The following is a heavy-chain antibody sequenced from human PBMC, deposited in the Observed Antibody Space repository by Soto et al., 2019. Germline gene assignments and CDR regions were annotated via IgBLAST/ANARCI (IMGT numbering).Heavy chain of an antibody. CDR1: GFTFTNYA. V-gene: IGHV3-23*01. CDR3: AKKGLGSLATYCNYGDCHYAFDL. J-gene: IGHJ3*01. D-gene: IGHD2-21*02. CDR2: VSGGGDGT. Sequence: EVQLLESGGGLVQPGGSLRLSCAASGFTFTNYAMSWVRQAPGKGLELVSTVSGGGDGTYYADSVKGSFSTSRDNSRNTVYLQMNSLRAEDTAVYYCAKKGLGSLATYCNYGDCHYAFDLWGQGTIVTVSS.